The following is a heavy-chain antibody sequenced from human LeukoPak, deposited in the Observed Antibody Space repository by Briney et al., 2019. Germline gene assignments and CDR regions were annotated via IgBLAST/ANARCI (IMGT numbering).Heavy chain of an antibody. D-gene: IGHD6-13*01. CDR1: GGSISSYY. V-gene: IGHV4-59*01. Sequence: SETLSLTCTVSGGSISSYYWSWIRQPPGKGLEWIEYIYYSGSTNYNPSLKSRVTISVDTSKNQFSLKLSSVTAADTAVYYCARVAAAADTVSGMDVWGQGTTVTVSS. CDR2: IYYSGST. CDR3: ARVAAAADTVSGMDV. J-gene: IGHJ6*02.